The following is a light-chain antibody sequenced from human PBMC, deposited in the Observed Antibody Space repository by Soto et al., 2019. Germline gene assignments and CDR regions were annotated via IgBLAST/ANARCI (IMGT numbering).Light chain of an antibody. CDR1: QGIRNY. J-gene: IGKJ1*01. CDR2: SAS. Sequence: IQMTQSPSSLSASVGDRVTITCRASQGIRNYLAWYQQKPGKVPQLLIYSASVLQSGVPSRFSGSGSETDFTLTISSLQPEDVATYYCQKYNSALWTFGQGTKVEIK. CDR3: QKYNSALWT. V-gene: IGKV1-27*01.